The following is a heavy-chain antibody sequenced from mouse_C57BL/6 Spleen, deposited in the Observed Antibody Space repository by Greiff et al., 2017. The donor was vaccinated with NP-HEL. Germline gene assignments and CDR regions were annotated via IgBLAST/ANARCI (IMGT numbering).Heavy chain of an antibody. D-gene: IGHD2-4*01. J-gene: IGHJ2*01. CDR2: ISYDGSN. CDR1: GYSITSGYY. Sequence: DVKLQESGPGLVKPSQSLSLTCSVTGYSITSGYYWNWIRQFPGNKLEWMGYISYDGSNNYNPSLKNRISITRDTSKNQFFLKLNSVTTEDTATYYCAREYDYDGFLDYWGQGTTLTVSS. CDR3: AREYDYDGFLDY. V-gene: IGHV3-6*01.